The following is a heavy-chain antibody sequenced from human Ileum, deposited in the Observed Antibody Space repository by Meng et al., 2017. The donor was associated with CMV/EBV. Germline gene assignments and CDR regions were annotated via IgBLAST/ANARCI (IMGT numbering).Heavy chain of an antibody. V-gene: IGHV3-74*01. Sequence: GESLKISCAASGFTFSTYWMHWVRQAPGKGLVWVSRINSDESSTNYADSVKGRFTISRDNAKNTLHLQMNSLRDEDTAVYYCAAQDSIVVAPAAIGYWGQGTLVTVSS. CDR1: GFTFSTYW. CDR2: INSDESST. CDR3: AAQDSIVVAPAAIGY. D-gene: IGHD2-2*02. J-gene: IGHJ4*02.